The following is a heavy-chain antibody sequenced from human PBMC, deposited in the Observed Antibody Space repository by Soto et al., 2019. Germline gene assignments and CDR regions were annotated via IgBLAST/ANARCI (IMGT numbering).Heavy chain of an antibody. Sequence: EVQLVESGGGLIQPGGSLRLSCAASGFTVSSNYMSWVRQAPGKGLEWVSVIYSGGSTYYADSVKGRFTISRDISKNTVYLHMNLLGAEETAVYYCARLSGGAVSAPRLDYWGQGTMVTVSS. J-gene: IGHJ4*02. D-gene: IGHD3-10*01. V-gene: IGHV3-53*01. CDR2: IYSGGST. CDR1: GFTVSSNY. CDR3: ARLSGGAVSAPRLDY.